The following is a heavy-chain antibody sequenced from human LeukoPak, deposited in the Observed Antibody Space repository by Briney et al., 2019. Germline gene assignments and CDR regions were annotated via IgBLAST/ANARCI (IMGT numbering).Heavy chain of an antibody. CDR1: GRSISSYY. Sequence: PSETLSLTCTVSGRSISSYYWSWIRQPAGKGLEWIGRIYTSGSTNDNPSLKSRVSMSVDTSKNQFSLRLSSVTAADTAVYYCARDRGDFWSGYYTNNWFDPWGQGTLVTVSS. J-gene: IGHJ5*02. CDR2: IYTSGST. D-gene: IGHD3-3*01. V-gene: IGHV4-4*07. CDR3: ARDRGDFWSGYYTNNWFDP.